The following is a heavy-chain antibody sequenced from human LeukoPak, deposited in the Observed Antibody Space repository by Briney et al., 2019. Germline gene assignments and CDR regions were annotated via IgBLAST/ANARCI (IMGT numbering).Heavy chain of an antibody. CDR2: IYHSGSP. V-gene: IGHV4-4*02. CDR1: GGSISSNNW. D-gene: IGHD1-1*01. CDR3: ARVNIDNWHSCDY. Sequence: SETLSLTCAVSGGSISSNNWWGWVRQPPGQGLEWIGEIYHSGSPNYNPSLKSRVTISVDKSRNHFSLNLSSVTAADTAVYYCARVNIDNWHSCDYWGQGTLVTVSS. J-gene: IGHJ4*02.